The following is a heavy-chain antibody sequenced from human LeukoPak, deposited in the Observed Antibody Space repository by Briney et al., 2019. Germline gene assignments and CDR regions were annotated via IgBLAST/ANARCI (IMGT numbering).Heavy chain of an antibody. D-gene: IGHD6-6*01. CDR1: GSSFTSYW. V-gene: IGHV5-51*01. J-gene: IGHJ5*02. Sequence: GESLQISCKGSGSSFTSYWIGWVRQLPGKGREWMGIIYPGDSDTRYSPSFQGQVTISADKSNSTAYLQWSSLKASDTAMYYCARHGVIAARAGYWFDPWGQGTLVTVSS. CDR3: ARHGVIAARAGYWFDP. CDR2: IYPGDSDT.